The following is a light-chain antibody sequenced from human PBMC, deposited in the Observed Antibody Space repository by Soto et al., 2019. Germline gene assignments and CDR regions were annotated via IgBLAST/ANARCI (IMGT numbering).Light chain of an antibody. CDR3: QQRSNWPPLFT. CDR1: QSVSSY. Sequence: EIVLTQSPATLSLSPGERATISCRASQSVSSYLAWYQQKPGQAPSLLIYDASNRATGIPARFSGSGSGTDFTLTISSLEPEDFAVYYCQQRSNWPPLFTFGPGTKVDIK. J-gene: IGKJ3*01. CDR2: DAS. V-gene: IGKV3-11*01.